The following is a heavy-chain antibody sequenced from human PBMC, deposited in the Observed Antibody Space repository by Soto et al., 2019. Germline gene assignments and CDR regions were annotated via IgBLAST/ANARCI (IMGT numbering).Heavy chain of an antibody. CDR1: GDSFTSYW. D-gene: IGHD3-22*01. CDR3: ARQATYYYDSSGYGYYYYYGMDV. CDR2: IYPGDSDT. Sequence: VESLKISCNGSGDSFTSYWIGWVRQMPWKGLEWMGIIYPGDSDTRYSPSFQGQVTISADKSISTAYLQWSSLKASDTAMYYCARQATYYYDSSGYGYYYYYGMDVWGQGTTVTVSS. J-gene: IGHJ6*02. V-gene: IGHV5-51*01.